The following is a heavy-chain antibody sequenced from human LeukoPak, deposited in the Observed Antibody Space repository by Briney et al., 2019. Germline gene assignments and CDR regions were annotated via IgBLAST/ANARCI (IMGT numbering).Heavy chain of an antibody. V-gene: IGHV3-74*01. D-gene: IGHD1-26*01. J-gene: IGHJ4*02. CDR3: ASLAGATEFDS. Sequence: GGSLRLSCAASGCTFSSYWMHWVRQAPGKGLVWVSRINTDGSSTSYADSVKGRFTISRDNAKNTLYVQMNSLRAEDTAVYYCASLAGATEFDSWGQGTLVTISS. CDR1: GCTFSSYW. CDR2: INTDGSST.